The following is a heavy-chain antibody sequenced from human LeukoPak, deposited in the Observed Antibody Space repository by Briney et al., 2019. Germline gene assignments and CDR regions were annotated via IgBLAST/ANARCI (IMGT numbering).Heavy chain of an antibody. CDR3: ARVKDYYDGSVYYFLDY. Sequence: SQTLSLTCAISGDGVSSNTAAWSWIRQSPSRGLEWLGRTYFRSKWYYDYAVSVKSRITINPDTSKNQFSLQLNSVTSEDTAVYFCARVKDYYDGSVYYFLDYWGQGTLVTVSS. CDR1: GDGVSSNTAA. CDR2: TYFRSKWYY. V-gene: IGHV6-1*01. D-gene: IGHD3-22*01. J-gene: IGHJ4*02.